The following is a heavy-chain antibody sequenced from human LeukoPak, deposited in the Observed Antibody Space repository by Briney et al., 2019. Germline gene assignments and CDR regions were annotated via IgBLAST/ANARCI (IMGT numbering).Heavy chain of an antibody. D-gene: IGHD3-22*01. Sequence: SETLSLTCTAAGGSINSFYWSRIRQPPGKGLEWIGYIYDSESTNYNPSLKSRVTISGDTSKNYLSLKLSSVTAADTAVYYCARGMMVGYFDLWGRGTLVTVSS. V-gene: IGHV4-59*01. CDR2: IYDSEST. J-gene: IGHJ2*01. CDR3: ARGMMVGYFDL. CDR1: GGSINSFY.